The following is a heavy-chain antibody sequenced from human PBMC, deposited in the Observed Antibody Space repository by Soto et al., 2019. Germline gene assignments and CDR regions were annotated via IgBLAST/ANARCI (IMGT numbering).Heavy chain of an antibody. D-gene: IGHD6-13*01. CDR3: AKVRNSSSWYYYYGMDV. V-gene: IGHV3-23*01. CDR2: ISGSGGST. CDR1: GFTFSSYA. Sequence: PGGSLRLSCAASGFTFSSYAMSWVRQAPGKGLEWVSAISGSGGSTYYADSVKGRFTISRDNSKNTLYLQMNSLRAEDTAVYYCAKVRNSSSWYYYYGMDVRGTGTTVTVSS. J-gene: IGHJ6*04.